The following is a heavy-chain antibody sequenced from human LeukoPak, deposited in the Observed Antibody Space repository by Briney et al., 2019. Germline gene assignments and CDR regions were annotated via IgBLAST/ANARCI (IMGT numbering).Heavy chain of an antibody. J-gene: IGHJ6*03. CDR2: INPNSGDT. CDR1: GYIFTGYY. D-gene: IGHD1-14*01. Sequence: ASVKVSCKASGYIFTGYYMHWMRQAPGQGLEWMGWINPNSGDTNYAQKFQGRVAMTRDTSISTAYMELSRLRSDDTAVYYCARTEIYYYYMDVWGKGTTVTVSS. CDR3: ARTEIYYYYMDV. V-gene: IGHV1-2*02.